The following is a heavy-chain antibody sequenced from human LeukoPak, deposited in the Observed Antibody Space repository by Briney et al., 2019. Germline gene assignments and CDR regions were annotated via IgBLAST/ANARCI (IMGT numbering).Heavy chain of an antibody. V-gene: IGHV4-4*09. CDR2: IYTSGST. J-gene: IGHJ4*02. D-gene: IGHD6-6*01. Sequence: SETLSLTCTASGGTISSYYLSWIRQPPGKGLEWIAYIYTSGSTNYNPSLKSRVTIPVDTSKNPCSLRLSSVTAADTAVYYCARSIPSIAAPDYWGQGTLVTVSS. CDR3: ARSIPSIAAPDY. CDR1: GGTISSYY.